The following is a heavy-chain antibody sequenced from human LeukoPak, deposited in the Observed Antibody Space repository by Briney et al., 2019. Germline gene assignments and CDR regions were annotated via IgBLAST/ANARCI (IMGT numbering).Heavy chain of an antibody. CDR3: ARDLAPYSSSWYNWFDP. Sequence: SVKVSCKASGGTFSSYAISWVRQAPGQGLEWMGGIIPIFGTANYAQKFQGRVTITADESTSTAYMELSSLRSEDTAVYYCARDLAPYSSSWYNWFDPWGQGTLVTVSS. V-gene: IGHV1-69*13. CDR2: IIPIFGTA. CDR1: GGTFSSYA. D-gene: IGHD6-13*01. J-gene: IGHJ5*02.